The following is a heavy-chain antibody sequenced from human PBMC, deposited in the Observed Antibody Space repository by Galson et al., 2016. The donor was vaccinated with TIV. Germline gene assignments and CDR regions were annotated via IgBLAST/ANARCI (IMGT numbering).Heavy chain of an antibody. V-gene: IGHV3-21*01. CDR2: ISSTSNYR. D-gene: IGHD1-7*01. CDR3: ARRGNYLSDGFDI. CDR1: GFPFSSYS. J-gene: IGHJ3*02. Sequence: SLRLSCAVSGFPFSSYSMNWVRQAPGKGLEWVSYISSTSNYRYYADSVKGRFTISRDNAKDSLYLQINSLRVEDTALYYCARRGNYLSDGFDIWGQGTMVTVSS.